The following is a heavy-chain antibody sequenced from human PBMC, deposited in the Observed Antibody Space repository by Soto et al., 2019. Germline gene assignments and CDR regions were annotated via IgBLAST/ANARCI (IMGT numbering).Heavy chain of an antibody. CDR1: GGSISSGGYS. D-gene: IGHD3-16*01. J-gene: IGHJ4*02. CDR2: IYHSGST. CDR3: AREGGDGIDY. Sequence: SETLSLTCAVSGGSISSGGYSWSWIRQPPGKGLEWIGYIYHSGSTYYNPSLKSRITISISTSKNQFSLKLTSVTAADTAVYYCAREGGDGIDYWGQGTLVTVSS. V-gene: IGHV4-30-2*05.